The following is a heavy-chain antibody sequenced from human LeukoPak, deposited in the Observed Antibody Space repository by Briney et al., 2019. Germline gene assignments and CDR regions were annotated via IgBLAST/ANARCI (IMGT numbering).Heavy chain of an antibody. Sequence: SETLSLACTVSGGSISSYYWSWIRQPPGKGLEWIGYIYYSGSTNYNPSLKSRVTISVDTSKNQFSLKLSSVTAADTAVYYCARERTDYGSGSYYTDYWGQGTLVTVSS. CDR3: ARERTDYGSGSYYTDY. D-gene: IGHD3-10*01. V-gene: IGHV4-59*01. CDR2: IYYSGST. CDR1: GGSISSYY. J-gene: IGHJ4*02.